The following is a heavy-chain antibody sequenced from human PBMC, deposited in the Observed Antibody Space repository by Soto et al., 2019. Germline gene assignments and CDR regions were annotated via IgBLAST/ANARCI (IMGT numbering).Heavy chain of an antibody. CDR3: AAPPYDVWGSYPHDAFDI. Sequence: GGSLRLSCAASGFTFSSYGMHWVRQAPGKGLEWVAVISYDGSNKYYADSVKGRFTISRDNSKNTLYLQMNSLRAEDTAVYYCAAPPYDVWGSYPHDAFDIWGQGTMVTVSS. J-gene: IGHJ3*02. CDR1: GFTFSSYG. V-gene: IGHV3-30*03. CDR2: ISYDGSNK. D-gene: IGHD3-16*02.